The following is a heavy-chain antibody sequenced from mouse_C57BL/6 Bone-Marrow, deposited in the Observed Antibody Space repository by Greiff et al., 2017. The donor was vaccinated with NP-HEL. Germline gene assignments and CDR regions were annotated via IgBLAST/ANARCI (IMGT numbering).Heavy chain of an antibody. J-gene: IGHJ1*03. D-gene: IGHD2-1*01. CDR2: INPNYGTT. Sequence: VHVKQSGPELVKPGASVKISCKASGYSFTDYNMNWVKQSNGKSLEWIGVINPNYGTTSYNQKFKGKATLAVDKSSSTAYMQLNSLTSEDSAGYYCARLNYRWYFDVWGTGTTVTVSS. CDR1: GYSFTDYN. V-gene: IGHV1-39*01. CDR3: ARLNYRWYFDV.